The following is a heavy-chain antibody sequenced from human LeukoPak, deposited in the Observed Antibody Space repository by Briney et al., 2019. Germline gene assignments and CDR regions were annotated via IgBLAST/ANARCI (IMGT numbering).Heavy chain of an antibody. CDR2: INPSGGST. V-gene: IGHV1-46*01. Sequence: ASVKVSCKASGYTFTSYYMHWVRQAPGQGLEWMGIINPSGGSTSYAQKFQGRVTMTRDMSTSTVYMELSSLRSEDTAVYYCARDWRDSGYANYYFDYWGQGTLVTVSS. D-gene: IGHD5-12*01. CDR3: ARDWRDSGYANYYFDY. CDR1: GYTFTSYY. J-gene: IGHJ4*02.